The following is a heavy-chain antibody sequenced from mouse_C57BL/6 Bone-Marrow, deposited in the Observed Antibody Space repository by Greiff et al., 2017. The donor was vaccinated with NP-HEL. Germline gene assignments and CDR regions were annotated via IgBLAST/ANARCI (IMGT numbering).Heavy chain of an antibody. D-gene: IGHD2-4*01. CDR2: ICPGSGST. CDR3: AGLRRGYYFDY. Sequence: VQLQQPGAELVKPGASVKMSCKASGYTFTSYWITWVKQRPGQGLEWIGDICPGSGSTNYNEQFKSRATLTVDTASSTAYMQLSSLTAEDSAVYYCAGLRRGYYFDYWGQGTTLTVSS. CDR1: GYTFTSYW. V-gene: IGHV1-55*01. J-gene: IGHJ2*01.